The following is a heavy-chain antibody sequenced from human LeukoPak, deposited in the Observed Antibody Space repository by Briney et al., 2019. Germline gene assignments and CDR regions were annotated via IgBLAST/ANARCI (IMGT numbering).Heavy chain of an antibody. V-gene: IGHV3-21*01. J-gene: IGHJ4*02. D-gene: IGHD4-23*01. CDR3: ARGRNAGGPYYSDY. CDR1: GFIFSTYA. Sequence: GGSLRLSCAASGFIFSTYAINWVRQAPGKGLEWVSSINSAGTSKKYADSLKGRFTISRDNAKNSLFLQLSSLRDEDTAVYYCARGRNAGGPYYSDYWGQGTLVTVSS. CDR2: INSAGTSK.